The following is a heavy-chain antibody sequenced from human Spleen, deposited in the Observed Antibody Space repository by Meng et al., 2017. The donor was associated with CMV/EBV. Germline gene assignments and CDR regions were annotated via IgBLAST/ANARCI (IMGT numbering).Heavy chain of an antibody. CDR3: TTGGLGFSSYYLDY. CDR2: IKSKTDGGTT. Sequence: GFTFSNAWMSWVRQAPGKGLEWVGRIKSKTDGGTTDYAAPVKGRFTISRDDSKNTLYLQMNSLKTEDTAVYYCTTGGLGFSSYYLDYWGQGTLVTVS. J-gene: IGHJ4*02. D-gene: IGHD3-16*01. V-gene: IGHV3-15*01. CDR1: GFTFSNAW.